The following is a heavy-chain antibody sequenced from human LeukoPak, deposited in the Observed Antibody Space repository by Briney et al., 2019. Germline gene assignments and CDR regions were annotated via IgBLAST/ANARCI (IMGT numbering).Heavy chain of an antibody. J-gene: IGHJ4*02. D-gene: IGHD3-10*01. CDR3: ARYGSGSADYFDY. CDR1: GGSFSGYY. Sequence: PSETLSLTCAVYGGSFSGYYWSWIRQPPGKGLEWIGEINHSGSTNYNPSLKSRVTISVDTSKNQFSLKLSSVTAADTAVYYCARYGSGSADYFDYWGQGTLVTVSS. V-gene: IGHV4-34*01. CDR2: INHSGST.